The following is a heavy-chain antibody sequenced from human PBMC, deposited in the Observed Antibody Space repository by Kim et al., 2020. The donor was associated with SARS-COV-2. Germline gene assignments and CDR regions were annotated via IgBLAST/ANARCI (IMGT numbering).Heavy chain of an antibody. D-gene: IGHD3-10*01. V-gene: IGHV4-31*02. CDR3: ARIRSGSYYTNWFDP. Sequence: PSLKIRVTISVDTSKNQFSLKLRSVTAADTAVYYCARIRSGSYYTNWFDPWGQGTLVTVSS. J-gene: IGHJ5*02.